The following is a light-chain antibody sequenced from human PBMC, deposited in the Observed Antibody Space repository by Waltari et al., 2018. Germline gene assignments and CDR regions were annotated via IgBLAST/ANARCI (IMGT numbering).Light chain of an antibody. CDR1: QSIGQY. Sequence: EIVLTQSPGTLSLSPGERATLPFRASQSIGQYLVWYQQKPGQAPRLLMYAASTRAAGIPDRFSGSGSGTDFSLTISRLEPEDFAVYYCQNYERLPAAFGQGTKVEIK. V-gene: IGKV3-20*01. J-gene: IGKJ1*01. CDR3: QNYERLPAA. CDR2: AAS.